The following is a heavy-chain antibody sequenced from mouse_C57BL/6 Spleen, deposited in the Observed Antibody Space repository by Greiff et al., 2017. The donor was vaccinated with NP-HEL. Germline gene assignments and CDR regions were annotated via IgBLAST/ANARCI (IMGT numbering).Heavy chain of an antibody. CDR2: INYDGSST. Sequence: EVKLMESEGGLVQPGSSMKLSCTASGFTFSDYYMAWVRQVPEKGLEWVANINYDGSSTYYLDSLKSRFIISRDNAKNILYLQMSSLKSEDTATYYCARYRGRGYAMDYWGQGTSVTVSS. V-gene: IGHV5-16*01. CDR1: GFTFSDYY. D-gene: IGHD2-14*01. CDR3: ARYRGRGYAMDY. J-gene: IGHJ4*01.